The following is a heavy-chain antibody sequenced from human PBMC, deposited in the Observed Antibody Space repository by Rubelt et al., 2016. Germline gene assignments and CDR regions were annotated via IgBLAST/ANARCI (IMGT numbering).Heavy chain of an antibody. Sequence: QVQLQQWGAGLLKPSETLSLTCAVFGGSFSGYYWSWIRQPPGKGLEWIGEINHSGSTNYNPSLKSRVTISVDTPKNQFSLKLSSVTAADTAVYYCARAHYYGSGSYYKKYNWFDPWGQGTLVTVSS. V-gene: IGHV4-34*01. CDR2: INHSGST. CDR3: ARAHYYGSGSYYKKYNWFDP. D-gene: IGHD3-10*01. CDR1: GGSFSGYY. J-gene: IGHJ5*02.